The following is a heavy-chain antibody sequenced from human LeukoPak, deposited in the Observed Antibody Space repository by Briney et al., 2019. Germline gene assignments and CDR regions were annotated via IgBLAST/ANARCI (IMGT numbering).Heavy chain of an antibody. J-gene: IGHJ5*02. CDR3: ARVPVGVGSGSYWGNWFDP. Sequence: GGPLRLSCAASGFTFSSYWMHWVRQAPGKGLVWVSRINSDGSSTIYADSVKGRFTISRDNAKNTLYPQMNSLRAEDKAVYYCARVPVGVGSGSYWGNWFDPWGQGTLVRVPS. V-gene: IGHV3-74*01. D-gene: IGHD3-10*01. CDR2: INSDGSST. CDR1: GFTFSSYW.